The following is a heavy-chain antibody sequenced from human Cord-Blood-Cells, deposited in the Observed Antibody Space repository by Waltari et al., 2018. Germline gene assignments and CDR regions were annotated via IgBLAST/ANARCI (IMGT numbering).Heavy chain of an antibody. V-gene: IGHV4-39*01. CDR2: IYYSGSA. Sequence: QLQLQESGPGLVKPSETLSLTCTVSGGSISSSSYYWGWIRQPPGKGLEWIGSIYYSGSAYYHPSLKSRVTISLDTSKNQFSLKLSSVTAADTAVYYCARRRVVTTPYNWFDPWGQGTLVTVSS. CDR3: ARRRVVTTPYNWFDP. D-gene: IGHD2-15*01. CDR1: GGSISSSSYY. J-gene: IGHJ5*02.